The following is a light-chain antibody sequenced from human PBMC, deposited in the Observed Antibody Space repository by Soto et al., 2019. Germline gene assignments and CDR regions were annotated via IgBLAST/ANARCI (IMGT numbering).Light chain of an antibody. Sequence: QAVVTQEPSLTVSPGGTVSLTCASSTGAVTSGNYAYWFHRRPGQAPITLIYDTSNKHSWTPVRFFGSLLGGKAALTLSGAQAEDEAGYYCLFCHSGNWVFGGGTKLTVL. CDR2: DTS. CDR3: LFCHSGNWV. V-gene: IGLV7-46*01. CDR1: TGAVTSGNY. J-gene: IGLJ3*02.